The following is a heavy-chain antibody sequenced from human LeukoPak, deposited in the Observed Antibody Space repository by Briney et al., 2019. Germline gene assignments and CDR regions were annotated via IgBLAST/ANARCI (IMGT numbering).Heavy chain of an antibody. D-gene: IGHD5-18*01. J-gene: IGHJ5*02. CDR2: INHSGSS. CDR3: APRGDIEHSYVYGKWFDP. CDR1: GGSFSAYY. Sequence: SETLPLTCAVYGGSFSAYYWTWIRQPPGKGLEWIGEINHSGSSNYNSSLRSRVTISVDTSYKQFSLRLSSVTAADTAVYYCAPRGDIEHSYVYGKWFDPWGQGTRVTVSS. V-gene: IGHV4-34*01.